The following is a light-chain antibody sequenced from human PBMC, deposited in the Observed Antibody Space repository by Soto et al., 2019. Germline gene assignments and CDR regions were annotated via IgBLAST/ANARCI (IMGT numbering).Light chain of an antibody. CDR2: GAS. CDR3: QQYNNWHRT. V-gene: IGKV3-15*01. Sequence: IVMTQSPATLSVSPGGRATLSCRASQSVGINVAWYQQKPGQAPRLLIYGASSRATGVPARFSGSGSGTEFTLTITSLQSEDSAVYFCQQYNNWHRTFGQGTKVDIK. CDR1: QSVGIN. J-gene: IGKJ1*01.